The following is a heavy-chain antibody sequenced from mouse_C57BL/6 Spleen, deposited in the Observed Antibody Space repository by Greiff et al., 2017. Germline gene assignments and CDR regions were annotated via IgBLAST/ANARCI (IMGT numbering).Heavy chain of an antibody. CDR2: IYPGDGDT. J-gene: IGHJ4*01. Sequence: QVQLQQSGPELVKPGASVKISCKASGYAFSSSWMNWVKQRPGKGLEWIGRIYPGDGDTNYNGKFKGKATLTADKSSSTAYMQLSSLTSEDSAVYFCARENYDYGYYAMDYWGQGTSVTVSS. CDR3: ARENYDYGYYAMDY. CDR1: GYAFSSSW. D-gene: IGHD2-4*01. V-gene: IGHV1-82*01.